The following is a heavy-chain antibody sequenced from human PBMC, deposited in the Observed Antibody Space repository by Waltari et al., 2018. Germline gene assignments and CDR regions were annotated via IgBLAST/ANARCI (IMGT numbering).Heavy chain of an antibody. V-gene: IGHV3-21*02. CDR2: IDSTSTYI. CDR1: GFMFSTFT. J-gene: IGHJ4*02. CDR3: AREARGYDY. D-gene: IGHD5-12*01. Sequence: EVQLEESGGGLVKPGGSLRLSCAASGFMFSTFTMNWVRQAPGKGLELVSSIDSTSTYIYHADSVKGRFTISRDNAKNSLYLQMNGLRVEDTGVYYCAREARGYDYWGQGTLVTVSS.